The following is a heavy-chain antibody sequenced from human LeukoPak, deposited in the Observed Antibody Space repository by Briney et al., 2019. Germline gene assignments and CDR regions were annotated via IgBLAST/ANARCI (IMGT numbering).Heavy chain of an antibody. D-gene: IGHD2-2*02. Sequence: GGSLRLSCVASGFTFSSYWMSWVRQAPGKGLEWVANIKQDGSEKYYVVSVKGRFTISRDNAKNSLFLQMNSLRAEDTAVYYCARGWGDCTTVSCYTGGDVFDMWGQGTMVTVSS. CDR3: ARGWGDCTTVSCYTGGDVFDM. CDR2: IKQDGSEK. V-gene: IGHV3-7*01. CDR1: GFTFSSYW. J-gene: IGHJ3*02.